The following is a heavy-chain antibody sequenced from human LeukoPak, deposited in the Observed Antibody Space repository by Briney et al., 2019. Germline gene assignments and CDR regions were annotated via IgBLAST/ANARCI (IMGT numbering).Heavy chain of an antibody. V-gene: IGHV4-61*02. J-gene: IGHJ3*02. CDR2: IYTSGST. Sequence: SETLSPTCTVSGGSISSDSYYWSWIRQPAGKGLEWIGRIYTSGSTDYNPSLKSRITISVDTSKNQFSLKLSSVTAADTAVYYCARAPQVPAAIADAFDIWGQGTMVTVSS. CDR3: ARAPQVPAAIADAFDI. D-gene: IGHD2-2*01. CDR1: GGSISSDSYY.